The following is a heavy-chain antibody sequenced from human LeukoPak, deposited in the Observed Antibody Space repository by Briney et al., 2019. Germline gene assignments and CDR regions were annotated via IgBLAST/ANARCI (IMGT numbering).Heavy chain of an antibody. CDR1: GFTFSNYW. D-gene: IGHD1-26*01. J-gene: IGHJ5*02. Sequence: PGGSLRLSCAASGFTFSNYWMTWVRQAPGKGLEWVANINRDGSERYYVDSVKGRFTISRDDAKSSLYLQMNSLRDEDTAVYYCATIVGATQLEDPWGQGTLVTVSS. CDR3: ATIVGATQLEDP. CDR2: INRDGSER. V-gene: IGHV3-7*01.